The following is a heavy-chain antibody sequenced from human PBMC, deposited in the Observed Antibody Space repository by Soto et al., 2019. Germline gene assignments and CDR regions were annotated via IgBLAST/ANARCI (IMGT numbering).Heavy chain of an antibody. D-gene: IGHD1-26*01. J-gene: IGHJ3*02. CDR2: IIPIFGTA. CDR1: GGTFSSYA. Sequence: SVKVSCKASGGTFSSYAISWVRQAPGQGLEWMGGIIPIFGTANYAQKFQGRVTITADESTSTAYMELSSLRSEDTAVYYCARVGLGRWELLRRAFDIWGQGTMVTVSS. CDR3: ARVGLGRWELLRRAFDI. V-gene: IGHV1-69*13.